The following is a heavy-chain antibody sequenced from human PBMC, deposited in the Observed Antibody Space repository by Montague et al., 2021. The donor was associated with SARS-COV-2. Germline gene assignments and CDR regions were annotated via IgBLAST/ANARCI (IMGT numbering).Heavy chain of an antibody. Sequence: QSGAEVKKPGESLRISCKGSGYSFTSYWISWVRQMPEKGLEWMGRIDPSDSYTNYSPSFQGHVTISADKSISTAYLQWSSLKASDTAMYYCARRKGGLGYSESLNWFDPWGQGTLVTVSS. J-gene: IGHJ5*02. CDR3: ARRKGGLGYSESLNWFDP. CDR1: GYSFTSYW. CDR2: IDPSDSYT. D-gene: IGHD1-26*01. V-gene: IGHV5-10-1*01.